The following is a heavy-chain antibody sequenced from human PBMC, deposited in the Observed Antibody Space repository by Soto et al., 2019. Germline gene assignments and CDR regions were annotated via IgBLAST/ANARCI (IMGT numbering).Heavy chain of an antibody. J-gene: IGHJ4*02. D-gene: IGHD2-15*01. V-gene: IGHV3-23*01. CDR2: ISGGGTGA. CDR1: GFTFSDHA. Sequence: EVQLLESGGGLVQPGGSLRLSCTASGFTFSDHAMTWVRPAPGKGLEWLSGISGGGTGAYYADSVKGRFTVSRDHSNNTVFLQMDSLGVEDTAVYYCAIDLWWHTHWGQGTLVTVSS. CDR3: AIDLWWHTH.